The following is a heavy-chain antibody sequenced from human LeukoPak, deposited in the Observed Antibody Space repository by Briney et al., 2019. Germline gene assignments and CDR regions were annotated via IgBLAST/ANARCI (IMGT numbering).Heavy chain of an antibody. CDR1: GFTFSSYA. Sequence: GGSLRLSCAASGFTFSSYAMSWVRQAPGKGLEWVSAISGSGGSTYYADSVKGRFTISRDNSKNTLYLQMNSLRAEDTAVYYCAKDFGNYDFWSGYSIYWGQGTLVTVSS. CDR2: ISGSGGST. J-gene: IGHJ4*02. V-gene: IGHV3-23*01. D-gene: IGHD3-3*01. CDR3: AKDFGNYDFWSGYSIY.